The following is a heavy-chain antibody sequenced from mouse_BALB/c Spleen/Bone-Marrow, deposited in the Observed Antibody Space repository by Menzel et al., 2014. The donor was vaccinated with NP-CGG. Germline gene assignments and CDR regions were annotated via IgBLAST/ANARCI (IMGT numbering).Heavy chain of an antibody. CDR1: GFDFSGFW. J-gene: IGHJ3*01. CDR3: ARLGYCGGFAF. CDR2: INPDSSTI. D-gene: IGHD2-3*01. Sequence: VKVVESGGGLVQPGGSLKLSCAASGFDFSGFWMGWVRQAPGKGLEWIGEINPDSSTINYTPSLKDRFIISRDNAKNTLYLQMSKVRSEDTAPYYCARLGYCGGFAFWGQGTLVTVSP. V-gene: IGHV4-1*02.